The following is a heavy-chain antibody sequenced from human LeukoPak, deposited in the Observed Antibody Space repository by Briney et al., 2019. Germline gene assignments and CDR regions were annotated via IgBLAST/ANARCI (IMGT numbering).Heavy chain of an antibody. V-gene: IGHV4-39*01. D-gene: IGHD1-14*01. CDR2: IYYSGST. J-gene: IGHJ4*02. Sequence: SETLSLTCTVSGGSISSSSYYWGWIRQPPGKGLEWIGSIYYSGSTYYNPSLKSRVTISVDTSKNQFSLKLSSVTAADTAVYYCATNPITTTPNYFECWGQGTLVTVSS. CDR3: ATNPITTTPNYFEC. CDR1: GGSISSSSYY.